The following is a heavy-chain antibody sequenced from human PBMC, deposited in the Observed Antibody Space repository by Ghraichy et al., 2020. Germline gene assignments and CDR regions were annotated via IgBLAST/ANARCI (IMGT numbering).Heavy chain of an antibody. CDR2: ISGSGGST. J-gene: IGHJ4*02. Sequence: GSLRLSCAASGFTFSSYAMSWVRQAPGKGLEWVSAISGSGGSTYYADSVKGRFTISRDNSKNTLYLQMNSLRAEDTAVYYCAKDRVTMIVVVISDFDYWGQGTLVTVSS. CDR1: GFTFSSYA. D-gene: IGHD3-22*01. V-gene: IGHV3-23*01. CDR3: AKDRVTMIVVVISDFDY.